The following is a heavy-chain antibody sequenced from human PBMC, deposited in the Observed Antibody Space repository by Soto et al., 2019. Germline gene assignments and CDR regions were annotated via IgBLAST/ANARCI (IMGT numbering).Heavy chain of an antibody. CDR1: GYTFTGYY. V-gene: IGHV1-2*02. D-gene: IGHD2-2*01. Sequence: GASVKVSCKASGYTFTGYYMHWVRQAPGQGLEWMGWINPNSGDTTSAQKFQGRVTMTRDTSISTDYMELSGLRSDDTAVYYCARADCSSHSCPPDCDYWGQGTLVTVSS. CDR2: INPNSGDT. J-gene: IGHJ4*02. CDR3: ARADCSSHSCPPDCDY.